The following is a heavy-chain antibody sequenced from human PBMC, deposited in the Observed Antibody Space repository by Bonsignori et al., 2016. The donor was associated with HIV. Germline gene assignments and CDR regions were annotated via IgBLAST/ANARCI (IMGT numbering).Heavy chain of an antibody. V-gene: IGHV4-4*07. CDR1: GDSISQFF. Sequence: SETLSLTCTISGDSISQFFYTWVRHVSGKGVQWIGRMFPNGKTEYNPSLGGRVSMSVSAPKNQFYLKLTSMTAADTGVYFCAKTSFSFWSGYYNSYYYMDLWGRGTSVTVSS. D-gene: IGHD3-3*01. CDR2: MFPNGKT. J-gene: IGHJ6*03. CDR3: AKTSFSFWSGYYNSYYYMDL.